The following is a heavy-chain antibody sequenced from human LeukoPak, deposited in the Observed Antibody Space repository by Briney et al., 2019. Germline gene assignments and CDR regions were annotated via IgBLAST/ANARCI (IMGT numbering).Heavy chain of an antibody. Sequence: ASVKVSCKASGYTFTSYGISWVRQAPGQGLEWMGWISAYNGNKNYAQKLQGRVTMTTDTSTSTAYMELRSLRSDDTAVYYCASTTVTTYESDYWGQGTLVTVSS. CDR3: ASTTVTTYESDY. CDR2: ISAYNGNK. CDR1: GYTFTSYG. D-gene: IGHD4-17*01. V-gene: IGHV1-18*01. J-gene: IGHJ4*02.